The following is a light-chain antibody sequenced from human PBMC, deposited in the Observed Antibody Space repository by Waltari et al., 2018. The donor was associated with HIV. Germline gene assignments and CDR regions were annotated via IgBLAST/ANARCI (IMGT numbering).Light chain of an antibody. V-gene: IGLV2-8*01. CDR1: SSDVGGSKY. J-gene: IGLJ3*02. CDR2: EVN. Sequence: QSALTQPPSASGSPGQSVTISCTGTSSDVGGSKYVSWYQQHPGKAPKLMIYEVNKRPAGVPDRFSGPKSAKTASLTVSGLQADDEADYYCNSYAGSNNWVFGGGTKLTVL. CDR3: NSYAGSNNWV.